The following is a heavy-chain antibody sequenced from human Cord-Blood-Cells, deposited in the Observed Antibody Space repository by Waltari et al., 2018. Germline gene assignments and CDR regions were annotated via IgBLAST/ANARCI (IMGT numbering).Heavy chain of an antibody. J-gene: IGHJ4*02. Sequence: QVQLVQSGAEVKKPGSSVKVSCKASGGTFRSSAISWVRPAPGQGLEWMGGIIPIFGTANYAQKFQGRVTITADESTSTAYMELSSLRSEDTAVYYCARDGGDCSSTSCFDYWGQGTLVTVSS. CDR2: IIPIFGTA. CDR3: ARDGGDCSSTSCFDY. CDR1: GGTFRSSA. D-gene: IGHD2-2*01. V-gene: IGHV1-69*12.